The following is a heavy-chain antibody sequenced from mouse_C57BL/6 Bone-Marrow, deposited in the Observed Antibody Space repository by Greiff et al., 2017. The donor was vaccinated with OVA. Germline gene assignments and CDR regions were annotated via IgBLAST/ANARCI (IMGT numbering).Heavy chain of an antibody. CDR3: AITTVVATDY. Sequence: DVHLVESGPGLVKPSQSLSLTCSVTGYSITSGYYWNWIRQFPGNQLEWMGFISYDGSNNYKPSLKNRTSITRDTSKNQFFLKLNSVTTEDTATYYCAITTVVATDYWGQGTAVTVSS. CDR1: GYSITSGYY. D-gene: IGHD1-1*01. V-gene: IGHV3-6*01. J-gene: IGHJ4*01. CDR2: ISYDGSN.